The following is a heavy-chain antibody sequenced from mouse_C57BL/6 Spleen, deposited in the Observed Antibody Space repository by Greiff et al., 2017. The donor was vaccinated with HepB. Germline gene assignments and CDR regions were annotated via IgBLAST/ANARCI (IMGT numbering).Heavy chain of an antibody. CDR1: GYAFSSSW. CDR2: IYPGDGDT. Sequence: VKLQESGPELVKPGASVKISCKASGYAFSSSWMNWVKQRPGKGLEWIGRIYPGDGDTNYNGKFKGKATLTADKSSSTAYMQLSSLTSEDSAVYFCARWTAQATSFDYWGQGTTLTVSS. CDR3: ARWTAQATSFDY. J-gene: IGHJ2*01. D-gene: IGHD3-2*02. V-gene: IGHV1-82*01.